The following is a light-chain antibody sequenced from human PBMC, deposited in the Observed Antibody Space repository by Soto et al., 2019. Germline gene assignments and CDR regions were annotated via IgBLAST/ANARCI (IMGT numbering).Light chain of an antibody. CDR1: QSISSW. CDR3: QQYNSYSYT. V-gene: IGKV1-5*03. CDR2: NAS. Sequence: DSQMTQSPSTLSASVGDSVTITCGASQSISSWLAWDQQKPGKAPKXXIYNASSLESGVPPRFSGSGAGTEFTLTISSLQPDDFATYYCQQYNSYSYTFGQGTKVDI. J-gene: IGKJ2*01.